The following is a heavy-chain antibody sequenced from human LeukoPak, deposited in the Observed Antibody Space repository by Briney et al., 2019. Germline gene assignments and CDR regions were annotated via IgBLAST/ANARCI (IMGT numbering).Heavy chain of an antibody. CDR2: ISPNSGET. CDR1: GYTFTDYY. V-gene: IGHV1-2*02. CDR3: ARDGNFDY. D-gene: IGHD1-1*01. Sequence: ASVKVSCKASGYTFTDYYMHWVRQAPGQGLEWMGWISPNSGETSYAQKFQGRVTMTRDTSIRTVYMEVNSLRPDDTAVFYCARDGNFDYWGQGTLVTVSS. J-gene: IGHJ4*02.